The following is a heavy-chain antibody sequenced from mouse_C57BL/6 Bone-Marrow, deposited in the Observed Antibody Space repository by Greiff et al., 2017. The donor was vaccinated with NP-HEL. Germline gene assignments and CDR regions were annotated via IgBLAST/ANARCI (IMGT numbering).Heavy chain of an antibody. CDR2: IDPSDSYT. J-gene: IGHJ4*01. V-gene: IGHV1-59*01. D-gene: IGHD2-4*01. Sequence: VQLQQPGAELVRPGTSVKLSCKASGYTFTSYWMHWVKQRPGQGLEWIGVIDPSDSYTNYNQKFKAKATLTVDTSSSTAYMQLSSLTSEDSAVYYCARGLPRMDYWGQGTSVTVSS. CDR1: GYTFTSYW. CDR3: ARGLPRMDY.